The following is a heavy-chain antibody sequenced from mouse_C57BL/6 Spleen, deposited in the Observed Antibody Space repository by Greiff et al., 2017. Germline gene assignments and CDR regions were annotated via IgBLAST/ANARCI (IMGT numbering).Heavy chain of an antibody. CDR1: GYTFTDYY. J-gene: IGHJ4*01. Sequence: EVQLQQSGPELVKPGASVKISCKASGYTFTDYYMNWVKQSHGKSLEWIGDINPNNGGTSYNQKFKGKATLTVDKSSSTAYMELRSLTSEDSAVYYCARMIDYDYDGENMDYWGQGTSVTVSS. D-gene: IGHD2-4*01. CDR2: INPNNGGT. CDR3: ARMIDYDYDGENMDY. V-gene: IGHV1-26*01.